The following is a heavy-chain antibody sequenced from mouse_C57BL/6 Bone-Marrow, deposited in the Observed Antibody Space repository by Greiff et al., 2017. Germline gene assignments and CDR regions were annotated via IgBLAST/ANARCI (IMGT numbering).Heavy chain of an antibody. D-gene: IGHD1-1*01. CDR3: ATTVVACWYFDV. CDR2: ISSGSSTI. J-gene: IGHJ1*03. Sequence: EVKVVESGGGLVKPGGSLKLSCAASGFTFSDYGMHWVRQAPEKGLEWVAYISSGSSTIYYADPVKGRFTISRDNAKNTLFLQMTSLRSEDTAMYYCATTVVACWYFDVWGTGTTVTVSS. V-gene: IGHV5-17*01. CDR1: GFTFSDYG.